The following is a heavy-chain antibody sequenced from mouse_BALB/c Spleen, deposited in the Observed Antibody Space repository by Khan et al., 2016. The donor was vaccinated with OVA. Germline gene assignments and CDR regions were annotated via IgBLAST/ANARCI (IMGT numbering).Heavy chain of an antibody. CDR2: FYAATNQT. CDR1: GYLFTSYL. CDR3: EREEDLYYFDY. V-gene: IGHV1-76*01. Sequence: QVQLKESDPALVRPRNSFKLSSKSSGYLFTSYLIHWVKHRSGQGLQWIARFYAATNQTYYNQNLTDKSTLTADKSSSTSYMQPISLISEHPAVYCGEREEDLYYFDYWGQGTTLTVSS. J-gene: IGHJ2*01.